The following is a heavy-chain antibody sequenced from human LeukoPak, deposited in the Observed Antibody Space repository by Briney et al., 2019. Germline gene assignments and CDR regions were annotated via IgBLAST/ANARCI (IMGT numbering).Heavy chain of an antibody. D-gene: IGHD6-13*01. CDR3: TRDLEAANTYYFDY. CDR1: GFTVSSSY. Sequence: GGSLRLSCAASGFTVSSSYMSWVRQAPGKGLEWVSIISSAGTTYYADSVKGRFTISRDNSKNTVYLQVNSLRDEDTAVYYCTRDLEAANTYYFDYWGQGTMVTVSS. V-gene: IGHV3-66*01. J-gene: IGHJ4*02. CDR2: ISSAGTT.